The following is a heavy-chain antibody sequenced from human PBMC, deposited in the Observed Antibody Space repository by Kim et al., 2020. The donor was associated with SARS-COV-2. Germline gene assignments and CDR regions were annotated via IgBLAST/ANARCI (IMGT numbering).Heavy chain of an antibody. CDR2: ISSSSSYI. Sequence: GGSLRLSCAASGFTFSSYSMNWVRQAPGKGLEWVSSISSSSSYIYYADSVKGRFTISRDNPKNSLYLQMNSLRAEDTAVYYCARRAYYDYIWGIYLVDYFDYGGHGTMVTASS. CDR1: GFTFSSYS. J-gene: IGHJ4*01. CDR3: ARRAYYDYIWGIYLVDYFDY. D-gene: IGHD3-16*01. V-gene: IGHV3-21*01.